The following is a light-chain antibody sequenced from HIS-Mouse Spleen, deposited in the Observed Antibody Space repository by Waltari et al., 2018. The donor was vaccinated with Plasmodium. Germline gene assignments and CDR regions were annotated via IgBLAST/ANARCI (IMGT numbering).Light chain of an antibody. V-gene: IGLV2-11*01. J-gene: IGLJ1*01. CDR2: DVS. Sequence: QSALTQPRSVSGSPGQSVTISCTGTSSDVGVYNYVSWYQQHPGKPPKLMIYDVSKRPSGVPDRFSGSKSGNTASLTISGLQAEDEADYYCCSYAGSYTYVFGTGTKVTVL. CDR3: CSYAGSYTYV. CDR1: SSDVGVYNY.